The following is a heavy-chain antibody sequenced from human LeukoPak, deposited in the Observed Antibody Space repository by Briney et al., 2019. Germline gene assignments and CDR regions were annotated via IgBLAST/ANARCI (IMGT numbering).Heavy chain of an antibody. CDR2: INIGGTNT. V-gene: IGHV3-11*01. Sequence: GGSLRLSCATSGFTFNDYYMSWIRQAPGKGLEWLSYINIGGTNTHYADSVKGRFTISRDNAKKSLYLEMNNLRAEDTAVYYCATDGAGFDTWGQGVLVTVSS. CDR3: ATDGAGFDT. CDR1: GFTFNDYY. J-gene: IGHJ5*02.